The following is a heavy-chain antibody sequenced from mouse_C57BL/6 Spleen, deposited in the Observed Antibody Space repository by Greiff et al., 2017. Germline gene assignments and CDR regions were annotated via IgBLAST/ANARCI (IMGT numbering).Heavy chain of an antibody. CDR3: ASQDANGGYAMDY. V-gene: IGHV1-72*01. CDR2: IDPNSGGT. Sequence: QVQLQQPGAELVKPGASVKLSCKASGYTFTSYWMHWVKQRPGRGLEWIGRIDPNSGGTKYNEKFKGKATLTVDKPSSTAYMQLSSLTSEDSAVYYCASQDANGGYAMDYWGQGTSVTVSS. J-gene: IGHJ4*01. D-gene: IGHD4-1*01. CDR1: GYTFTSYW.